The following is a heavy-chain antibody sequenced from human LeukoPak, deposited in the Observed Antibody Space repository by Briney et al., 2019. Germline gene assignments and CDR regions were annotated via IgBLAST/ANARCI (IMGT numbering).Heavy chain of an antibody. CDR1: GYTFTSYD. CDR3: ARPRASSPGNWFDS. CDR2: MNPNSGNT. Sequence: AASVKVSCKASGYTFTSYDMNWVRQATGQGLEWMGWMNPNSGNTGFAQKFQGRVTMTRDTSISTAYMELSSLRSEDTAVYYCARPRASSPGNWFDSWGQGTLVTVSS. V-gene: IGHV1-8*01. J-gene: IGHJ5*01. D-gene: IGHD6-13*01.